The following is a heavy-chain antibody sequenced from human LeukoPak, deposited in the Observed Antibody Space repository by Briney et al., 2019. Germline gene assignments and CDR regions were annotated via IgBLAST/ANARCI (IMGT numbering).Heavy chain of an antibody. V-gene: IGHV3-48*04. CDR3: ARARYDYGYWYFDL. CDR2: ISGSSSTI. D-gene: IGHD4-17*01. J-gene: IGHJ2*01. Sequence: GGSLRLSCAASGFTFHSYSMNWVRQALGKGLEWVSYISGSSSTIYYANSVKGRFTISRDNAKDSLYLQMNSLRAEDTALYYCARARYDYGYWYFDLWGRGTLVTVSS. CDR1: GFTFHSYS.